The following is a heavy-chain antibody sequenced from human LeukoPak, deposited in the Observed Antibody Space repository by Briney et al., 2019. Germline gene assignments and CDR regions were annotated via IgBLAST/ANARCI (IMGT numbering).Heavy chain of an antibody. D-gene: IGHD3-10*01. CDR2: ISGSDGST. J-gene: IGHJ4*02. CDR3: AKNIGGLDY. Sequence: HPGGSLRLSCAASGFTFSSYSMNWVRQAPGKGLEWVSGISGSDGSTYHADSVKGRFTISRDNSKNTLYLQMNSLRGEDTAVYYCAKNIGGLDYWGQGTLVTVSS. CDR1: GFTFSSYS. V-gene: IGHV3-23*01.